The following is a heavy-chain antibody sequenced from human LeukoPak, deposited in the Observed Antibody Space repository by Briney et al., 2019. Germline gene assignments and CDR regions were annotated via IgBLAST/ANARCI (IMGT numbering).Heavy chain of an antibody. Sequence: SETLSFTCTGSGGSSSSYCWRWIRQAPGKGLEWIGCVYYSGSTNDNPSLKSVVMISVDSSKNQFALKRSSVSAADTAGYYCATGRGYGFSDYWGQGTLVTVSS. J-gene: IGHJ4*02. V-gene: IGHV4-59*01. CDR2: VYYSGST. CDR3: ATGRGYGFSDY. CDR1: GGSSSSYC. D-gene: IGHD5-18*01.